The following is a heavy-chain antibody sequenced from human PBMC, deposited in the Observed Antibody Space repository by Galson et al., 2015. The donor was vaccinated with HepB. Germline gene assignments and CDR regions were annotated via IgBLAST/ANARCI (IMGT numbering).Heavy chain of an antibody. CDR1: GGTFSSYA. Sequence: SVKVSCKASGGTFSSYAISWVRQAPGQGLEWMGGIIPIFGTANYAQKFQGRVTITADESTSTAYMELSSLRSEDTAVYYCARSGGVIVVAALDYWGQGTLVTVSS. CDR3: ARSGGVIVVAALDY. J-gene: IGHJ4*02. CDR2: IIPIFGTA. D-gene: IGHD3-22*01. V-gene: IGHV1-69*13.